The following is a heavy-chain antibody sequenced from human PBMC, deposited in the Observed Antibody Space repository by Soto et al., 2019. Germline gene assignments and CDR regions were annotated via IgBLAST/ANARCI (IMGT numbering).Heavy chain of an antibody. CDR1: GYTFTSYY. CDR2: INPSGGST. V-gene: IGHV1-46*01. CDR3: ARASRLRYFDWLFDSNWFDP. Sequence: ASVKVSCKASGYTFTSYYMHWVRQAPGQGLEWMGIINPSGGSTSYAQKFRGRVTMTRDTSTSTVYMELSSLRSEDTAVYYCARASRLRYFDWLFDSNWFDPWGQGTLVTVSS. J-gene: IGHJ5*02. D-gene: IGHD3-9*01.